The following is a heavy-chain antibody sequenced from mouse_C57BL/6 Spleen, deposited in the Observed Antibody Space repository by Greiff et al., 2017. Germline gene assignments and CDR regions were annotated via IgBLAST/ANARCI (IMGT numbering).Heavy chain of an antibody. CDR3: ARNYGSSPYWYFDV. D-gene: IGHD1-1*01. Sequence: VKLQESGAELARPGASVKLSCKASGYTFTSYGISWVKQRTGQGLEWIGEIYPRSGNTYYNEKFKGKATLTADKSSSTAYMELRSLTSEDSAVYFCARNYGSSPYWYFDVWGTGTTVTVSS. J-gene: IGHJ1*03. CDR2: IYPRSGNT. CDR1: GYTFTSYG. V-gene: IGHV1-81*01.